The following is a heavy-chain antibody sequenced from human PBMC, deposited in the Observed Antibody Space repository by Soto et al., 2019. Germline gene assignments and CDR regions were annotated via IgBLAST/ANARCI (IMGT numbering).Heavy chain of an antibody. D-gene: IGHD3-22*01. CDR3: ARHPSYCDSSGYHYSDD. V-gene: IGHV5-51*01. CDR2: IYPVDSKT. J-gene: IGHJ4*02. CDR1: PFTVITYF. Sequence: GESLKISREGSPFTVITYFIASVRQMPGKGLECMGIIYPVDSKTRYSPSFQGQVTISADKSISTALLHWSSLKASDTAMYYCARHPSYCDSSGYHYSDDWGQGRLVTVSS.